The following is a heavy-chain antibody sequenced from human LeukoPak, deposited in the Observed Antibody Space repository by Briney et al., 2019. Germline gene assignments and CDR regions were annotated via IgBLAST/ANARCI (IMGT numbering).Heavy chain of an antibody. Sequence: GGSLRLSCAASGFTVSSNYMSWVRQAPGKGLEWVAVISYDGSNKYYADSVKGRFTISRDNSKNTLYLQMNSLRAEDTAVYYCARGRYSGSYYYWGQGTLVTVSS. CDR3: ARGRYSGSYYY. V-gene: IGHV3-30-3*01. CDR2: ISYDGSNK. CDR1: GFTVSSNY. D-gene: IGHD1-26*01. J-gene: IGHJ4*02.